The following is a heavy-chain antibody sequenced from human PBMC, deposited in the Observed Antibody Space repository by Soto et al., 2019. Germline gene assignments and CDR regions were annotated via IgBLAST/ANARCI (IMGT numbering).Heavy chain of an antibody. CDR3: ARPRSSGYAGEFDY. J-gene: IGHJ4*02. V-gene: IGHV4-59*01. D-gene: IGHD3-22*01. CDR2: IYYSGST. CDR1: GGAISPYY. Sequence: SETLSLTCTVSGGAISPYYWSWIRQPPGKGLEWIGFIYYSGSTNYNPSLKSRVTISVDTSQNQFSLMLTSVTAADTAVYYCARPRSSGYAGEFDYWGQGTLVTVSS.